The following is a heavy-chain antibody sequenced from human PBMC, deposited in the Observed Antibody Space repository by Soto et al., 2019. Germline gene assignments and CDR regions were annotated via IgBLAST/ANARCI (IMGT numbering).Heavy chain of an antibody. CDR1: GGTFGSYA. CDR3: ARSQGSSTSLEIYYYYYYGMDV. Sequence: QVQLVQSGAEVKKPGSSVKVSCKASGGTFGSYAISWVRQAPGQGLEWMGGIIPITATANYAQKFQGRVTITADESTSTAPMQRRSLRSEDTAVYYCARSQGSSTSLEIYYYYYYGMDVWGQGTTVTVSS. CDR2: IIPITATA. V-gene: IGHV1-69*01. J-gene: IGHJ6*02. D-gene: IGHD2-2*01.